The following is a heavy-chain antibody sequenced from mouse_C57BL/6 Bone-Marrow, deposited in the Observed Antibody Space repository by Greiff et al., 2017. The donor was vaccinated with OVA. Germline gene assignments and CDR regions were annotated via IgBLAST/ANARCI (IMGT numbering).Heavy chain of an antibody. D-gene: IGHD2-2*01. CDR2: IWSGGST. CDR1: GFSLTSYG. V-gene: IGHV2-4*01. J-gene: IGHJ3*01. CDR3: AKTMVTSSWFAY. Sequence: VQRVESGPGLVQPSQSLSITCTVSGFSLTSYGVHWVRQPPGKGLEWLGVIWSGGSTDYNAAFISRLSISKDNSKSQVFFKMNSLQADDTAIYYCAKTMVTSSWFAYWGQGTLVTVSA.